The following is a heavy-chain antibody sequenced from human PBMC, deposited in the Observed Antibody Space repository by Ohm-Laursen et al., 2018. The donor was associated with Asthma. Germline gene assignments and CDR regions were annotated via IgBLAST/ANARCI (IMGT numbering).Heavy chain of an antibody. J-gene: IGHJ6*02. Sequence: SLRLSCTASGFTFSSYAMHWVRQAPGKGLEWVAVISYDGSNKYYADSVKGRFTISRDNSKNTLYLQMNSLRAEDTALYYCAKDMGSTSPTLYYYYGMDVWGQGTTVTVSS. D-gene: IGHD2-2*01. CDR2: ISYDGSNK. CDR3: AKDMGSTSPTLYYYYGMDV. V-gene: IGHV3-30-3*01. CDR1: GFTFSSYA.